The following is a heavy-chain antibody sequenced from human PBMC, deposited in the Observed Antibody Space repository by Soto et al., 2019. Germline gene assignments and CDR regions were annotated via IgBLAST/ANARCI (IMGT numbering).Heavy chain of an antibody. CDR1: GFTFSSYG. V-gene: IGHV3-33*01. J-gene: IGHJ6*02. CDR3: ARDRGGLAAAGNYYGMDV. CDR2: IWYDGSNK. D-gene: IGHD6-13*01. Sequence: GGSLRLSCAASGFTFSSYGMHWVRQAPGKGLEWVAVIWYDGSNKYYADSVKGRFTISRDNSKNTLYLQMNSLRAEDTAVYYCARDRGGLAAAGNYYGMDVWGQGTTVTVSS.